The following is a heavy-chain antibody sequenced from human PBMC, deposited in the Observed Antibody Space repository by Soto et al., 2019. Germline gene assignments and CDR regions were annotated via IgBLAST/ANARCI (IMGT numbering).Heavy chain of an antibody. CDR2: IYTRGNT. D-gene: IGHD3-22*01. J-gene: IGHJ4*02. Sequence: SETLSLTCTVSGGSIIRYYWSWIRRPAGKGLEWIGRIYTRGNTNYNPSLKSRATMSIDTSKNRFSLKLNSVTAADTAVYYCARVVHYYDSSGYFDYWGQGTLVTVSS. CDR3: ARVVHYYDSSGYFDY. V-gene: IGHV4-4*07. CDR1: GGSIIRYY.